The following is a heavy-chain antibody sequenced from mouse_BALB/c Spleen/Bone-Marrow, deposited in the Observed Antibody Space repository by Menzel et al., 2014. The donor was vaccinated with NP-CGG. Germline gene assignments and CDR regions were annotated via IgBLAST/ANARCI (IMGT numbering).Heavy chain of an antibody. V-gene: IGHV1-54*01. D-gene: IGHD2-3*01. CDR1: GYAFTDYL. Sequence: VQLQESGAELVRPGTSVNVSCKASGYAFTDYLMEWLKQRPGQGLEWIGVINPGSGSTNYNEKFKDKATLTADKSSSTAYMQLSSLTSDDSAVYFCARYDGYFDYWGQGTILTVSS. J-gene: IGHJ2*01. CDR2: INPGSGST. CDR3: ARYDGYFDY.